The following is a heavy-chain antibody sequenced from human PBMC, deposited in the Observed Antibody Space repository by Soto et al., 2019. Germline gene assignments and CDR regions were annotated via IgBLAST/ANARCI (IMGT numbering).Heavy chain of an antibody. CDR1: GFSLSTSGVG. CDR3: AHREYSSGWYRSDY. Sequence: QITLKESGPPLVKPTQPLTLPCTFSGFSLSTSGVGVGWFLQPPGKAREWFALIYWDEDKRYSPSLKSRLTITKDTSKNQVVLTMTNMDPVDTATYYCAHREYSSGWYRSDYWGQGTLVTVSS. CDR2: IYWDEDK. J-gene: IGHJ4*02. D-gene: IGHD6-19*01. V-gene: IGHV2-5*02.